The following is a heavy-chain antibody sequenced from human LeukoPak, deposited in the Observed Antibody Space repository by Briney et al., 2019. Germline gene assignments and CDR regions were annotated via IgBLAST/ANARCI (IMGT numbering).Heavy chain of an antibody. CDR1: GFTFSSYS. J-gene: IGHJ3*02. V-gene: IGHV3-21*01. D-gene: IGHD5-12*01. Sequence: SGGSLRLSCAASGFTFSSYSMNWVRQAPGKGLEWVSSISSSSSYIYYSDSVKGRFTISRDNAKNSLYLQMNSLRAEDTAVYYCARVKEASAFDIWGQGTMVTVSS. CDR3: ARVKEASAFDI. CDR2: ISSSSSYI.